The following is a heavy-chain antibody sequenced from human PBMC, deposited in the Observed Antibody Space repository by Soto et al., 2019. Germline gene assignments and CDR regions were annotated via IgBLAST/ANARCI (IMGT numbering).Heavy chain of an antibody. D-gene: IGHD2-2*01. Sequence: QVQLQESGPGLVRPSQTLSLTCAVSGGSLSSGNFYWNWIRQHPGKGLEWIGYIYYSGSTYYNPSLNSRVTISVDTSNNQSSLKLGSVTAADTAVYYCAREVPAAMGGVPYYCMDVWGKGTTVTVSS. CDR3: AREVPAAMGGVPYYCMDV. J-gene: IGHJ6*03. CDR1: GGSLSSGNFY. CDR2: IYYSGST. V-gene: IGHV4-31*11.